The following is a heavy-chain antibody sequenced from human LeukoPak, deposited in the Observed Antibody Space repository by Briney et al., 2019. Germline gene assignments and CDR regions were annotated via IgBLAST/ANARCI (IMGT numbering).Heavy chain of an antibody. D-gene: IGHD6-19*01. CDR1: GGSISSYY. V-gene: IGHV4-59*08. Sequence: MSSETLSLTCTVSGGSISSYYWSWIRQPPGKGLEWIGYIYYSGSTNYNPSLKSRVTISVDTSKNQFSLKLSSVTAADTAVYYCARYEAVAGVFDYWGQGTLVTVSP. J-gene: IGHJ4*02. CDR3: ARYEAVAGVFDY. CDR2: IYYSGST.